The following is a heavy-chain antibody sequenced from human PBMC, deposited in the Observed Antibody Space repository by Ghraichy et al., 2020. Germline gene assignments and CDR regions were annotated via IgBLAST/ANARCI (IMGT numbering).Heavy chain of an antibody. CDR2: ISGGGDST. V-gene: IGHV3-23*01. Sequence: GGSLRLSCAASGFTINNYAMSWVRQAPGKGLEWDSSISGGGDSTFYADSVKGRFTISRDNSKNTLYLQMNSLRAEDTAVYYCAKDRGRSMRSNHDYWGQGTLFTVSS. CDR1: GFTINNYA. J-gene: IGHJ4*02. CDR3: AKDRGRSMRSNHDY. D-gene: IGHD1-14*01.